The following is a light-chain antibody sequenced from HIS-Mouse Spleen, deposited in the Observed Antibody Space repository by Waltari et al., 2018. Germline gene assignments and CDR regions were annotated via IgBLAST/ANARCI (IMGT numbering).Light chain of an antibody. V-gene: IGLV2-14*03. Sequence: QSALTQPASVSGSPGQSITISCTGTSSDVSGYNYVSWYQQHPGKAPKLMIYDVSNRPSGVSKRFSGSKSGNTASLTISGLQAEDEADYYCSSYTSSSTEVFGGGTKLTVL. CDR3: SSYTSSSTEV. CDR2: DVS. CDR1: SSDVSGYNY. J-gene: IGLJ2*01.